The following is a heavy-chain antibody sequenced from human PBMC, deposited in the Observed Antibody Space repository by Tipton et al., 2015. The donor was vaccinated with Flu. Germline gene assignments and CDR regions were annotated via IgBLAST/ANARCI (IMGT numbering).Heavy chain of an antibody. J-gene: IGHJ5*02. CDR2: INPSGGST. CDR3: ARDRPGNKAARPWWFDP. V-gene: IGHV1-46*01. Sequence: QLVQSGAEVKKPGASVKVSCKTSGYTFTSDYMHWVRQAPGQGLEWMGRINPSGGSTTYAQKFQGRVTMTRDTSTTTVYMELSSLRSDDTAVYYCARDRPGNKAARPWWFDPWGQGTLVTVSS. CDR1: GYTFTSDY. D-gene: IGHD6-6*01.